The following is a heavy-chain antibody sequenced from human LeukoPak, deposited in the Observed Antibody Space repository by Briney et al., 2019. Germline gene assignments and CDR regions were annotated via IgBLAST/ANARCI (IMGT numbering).Heavy chain of an antibody. CDR2: MKQDGSEK. CDR1: GFTFSSFW. Sequence: PGGSLRLSCAASGFTFSSFWMSWVRQAPGKGLEWVANMKQDGSEKNYVDSVKGRFTISRDNAKNTLYLQMSSLRAEDTAFYYCVRDLGGGSVWGQGTLVTVSS. CDR3: VRDLGGGSV. J-gene: IGHJ1*01. D-gene: IGHD2-15*01. V-gene: IGHV3-7*01.